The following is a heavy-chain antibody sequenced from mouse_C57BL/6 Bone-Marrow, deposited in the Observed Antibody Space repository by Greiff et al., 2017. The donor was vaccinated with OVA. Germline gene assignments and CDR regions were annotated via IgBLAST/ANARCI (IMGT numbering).Heavy chain of an antibody. V-gene: IGHV5-6*01. CDR2: ISSGGSYT. J-gene: IGHJ3*01. CDR1: GFTFSSYG. Sequence: EVQLVESGGDLVKPGGSLKLSCAASGFTFSSYGISWVRQTPDKRLEWVATISSGGSYTYYPDSVKGRFTISRDNAKNTLYLQMRSLKSEDTALYYFARLRFAYWGQGTLVTVSA. CDR3: ARLRFAY.